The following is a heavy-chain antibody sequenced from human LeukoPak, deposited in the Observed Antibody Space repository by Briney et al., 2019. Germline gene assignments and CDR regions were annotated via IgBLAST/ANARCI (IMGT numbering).Heavy chain of an antibody. CDR3: ARGRRDGYNYKGCWFDP. J-gene: IGHJ5*02. CDR2: IYTSGST. D-gene: IGHD5-24*01. V-gene: IGHV4-61*02. Sequence: SQTLSLTCTVSGGSISSGSYYWSWIRQPAGTGLEWIGRIYTSGSTNYNPSPKSRVTISVDTSKNQFSLKLSSVTAADTAVYYCARGRRDGYNYKGCWFDPWGQGTLVTVSS. CDR1: GGSISSGSYY.